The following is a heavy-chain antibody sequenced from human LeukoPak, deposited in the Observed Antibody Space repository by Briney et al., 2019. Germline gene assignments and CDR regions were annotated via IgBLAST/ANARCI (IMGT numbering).Heavy chain of an antibody. D-gene: IGHD5-18*01. J-gene: IGHJ6*03. Sequence: PSETLSLTCTVSGGSISSYYWSWIRQPPGKGLEWIGYIYYSGSTNYNPSLKSRVTISVDTSKNQFSLKLSSVTAADTAVYYCARRGYSYGHRPLGYYYYYYMDVWGKGTTVTISS. CDR3: ARRGYSYGHRPLGYYYYYYMDV. CDR2: IYYSGST. CDR1: GGSISSYY. V-gene: IGHV4-59*12.